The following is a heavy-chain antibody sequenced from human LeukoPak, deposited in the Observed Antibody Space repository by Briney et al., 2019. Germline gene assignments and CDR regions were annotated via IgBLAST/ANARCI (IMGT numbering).Heavy chain of an antibody. D-gene: IGHD2-2*01. J-gene: IGHJ4*02. CDR3: ARANFLYCSSSTCLFDY. V-gene: IGHV1-2*02. CDR1: GYTFTDYY. CDR2: VNPNDGDT. Sequence: ASVRVSCKASGYTFTDYYMHWVRQAPGQGFEWMGWVNPNDGDTNYAQKFQGRVTMTRDTSISTAHMEVSRLRSDDTAVYYCARANFLYCSSSTCLFDYWGQGTLVTVSS.